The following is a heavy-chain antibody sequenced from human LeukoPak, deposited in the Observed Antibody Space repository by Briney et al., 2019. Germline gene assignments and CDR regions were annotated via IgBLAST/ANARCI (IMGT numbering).Heavy chain of an antibody. V-gene: IGHV1-2*02. CDR1: GYTFTGYY. CDR2: INPNSGGT. J-gene: IGHJ4*02. Sequence: ASVKVSCKASGYTFTGYYMHWVRQAPGQGLEWMGWINPNSGGTNYAQKFQGRVTMTRDTSISTAYMELSRLRSGDTAVYYCARFYGSGSYYKVFDYWGQGTLVTVSS. CDR3: ARFYGSGSYYKVFDY. D-gene: IGHD3-10*01.